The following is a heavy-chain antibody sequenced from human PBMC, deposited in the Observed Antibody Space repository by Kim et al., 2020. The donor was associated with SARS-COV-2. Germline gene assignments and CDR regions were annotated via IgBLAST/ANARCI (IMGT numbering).Heavy chain of an antibody. J-gene: IGHJ4*02. Sequence: SDTRYSPSFQGQVTISADKSISTAYLQWSSLKASDTAMYYCARGAQLWPNWGQGTLVTVSS. V-gene: IGHV5-51*01. CDR3: ARGAQLWPN. D-gene: IGHD5-18*01. CDR2: SDT.